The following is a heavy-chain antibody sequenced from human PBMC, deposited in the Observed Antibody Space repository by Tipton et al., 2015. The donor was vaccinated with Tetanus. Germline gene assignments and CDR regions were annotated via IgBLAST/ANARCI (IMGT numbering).Heavy chain of an antibody. CDR1: GDSVSSNSAA. CDR3: ARDPLGGETIFDY. Sequence: GLVKPSQTLSLTCAISGDSVSSNSAAWNWIRQSPSRGLEWLARTYYRSRWYNDYALSVKSRITIGPDTSKNQFSLQLNSVTPDDTAVYYCARDPLGGETIFDYWGQGTLVTVSS. D-gene: IGHD3-10*01. CDR2: TYYRSRWYN. V-gene: IGHV6-1*01. J-gene: IGHJ4*02.